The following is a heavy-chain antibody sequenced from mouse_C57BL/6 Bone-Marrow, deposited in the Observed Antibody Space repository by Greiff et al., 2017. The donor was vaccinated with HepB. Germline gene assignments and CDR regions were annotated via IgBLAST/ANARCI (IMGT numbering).Heavy chain of an antibody. V-gene: IGHV1-81*01. D-gene: IGHD1-1*01. Sequence: QVQLQQSGAELARPGASVKLSCKASGYTFTSYGISWVKQRTGQGLEWIGEIYPSSGNTYYNEKFKGKATLTADKSSSTAYMELRSLTSEDSAVYFCARDYGSYWYFDVWGTGTTVTVSS. CDR1: GYTFTSYG. CDR2: IYPSSGNT. CDR3: ARDYGSYWYFDV. J-gene: IGHJ1*03.